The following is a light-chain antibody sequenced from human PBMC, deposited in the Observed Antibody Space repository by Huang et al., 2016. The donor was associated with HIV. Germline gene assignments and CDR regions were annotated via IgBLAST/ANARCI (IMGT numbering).Light chain of an antibody. Sequence: IVMTQSPATLSVSPGERATLSCRARQSISSNVAWYQQKPGQAPRHLIYGASTRATGIPARFSGRGSGTEFTRTISSLQSEDFAVDYWQQYNNRYTFGQGTKLEIK. CDR3: QQYNNRYT. V-gene: IGKV3-15*01. CDR1: QSISSN. J-gene: IGKJ2*01. CDR2: GAS.